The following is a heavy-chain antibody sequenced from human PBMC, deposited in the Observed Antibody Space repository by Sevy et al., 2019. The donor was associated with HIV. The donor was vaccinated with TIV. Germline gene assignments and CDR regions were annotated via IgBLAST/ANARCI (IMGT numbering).Heavy chain of an antibody. D-gene: IGHD3-22*01. V-gene: IGHV3-30*04. CDR1: GFTFSSYA. CDR2: ISYDGSNK. Sequence: GGSLRLSCAASGFTFSSYAMHWVRQAPGKGLEWVAVISYDGSNKYYADSVKGRFTISRDNSKNTLYLQMNSLRAEDTAVYYCARDPVYYDSSGYPRVWGQGTLVTVSS. CDR3: ARDPVYYDSSGYPRV. J-gene: IGHJ4*02.